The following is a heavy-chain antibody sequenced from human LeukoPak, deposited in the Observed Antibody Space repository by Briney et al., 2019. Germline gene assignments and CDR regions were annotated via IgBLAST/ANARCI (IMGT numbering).Heavy chain of an antibody. CDR2: INPNSGGT. V-gene: IGHV1-2*02. CDR1: GYTFTSYG. D-gene: IGHD6-13*01. CDR3: ARDRGIAAALPDY. J-gene: IGHJ4*02. Sequence: ASVKVSCKASGYTFTSYGISWVRQAPGQGLEWMGWINPNSGGTNYAQKFQGRVTMTRDTSISTAYMELSRLRSDDTAVYYCARDRGIAAALPDYWGQGTLVTVSS.